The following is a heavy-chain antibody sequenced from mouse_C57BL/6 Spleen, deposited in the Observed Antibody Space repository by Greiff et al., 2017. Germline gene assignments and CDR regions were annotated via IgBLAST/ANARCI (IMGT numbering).Heavy chain of an antibody. CDR1: GYTFTSYW. CDR3: ARFAYYSNAEASY. V-gene: IGHV1-50*01. Sequence: QVQLQQPGAELVKPGASVKLSCKASGYTFTSYWMQWVKQRPGQGLEWIGEIDPSDSYTNYNQKFKGKATLTVDTSSSTAYMQLSSLTSEDSAVYYCARFAYYSNAEASYWGQGTLVTVSA. D-gene: IGHD2-5*01. CDR2: IDPSDSYT. J-gene: IGHJ3*01.